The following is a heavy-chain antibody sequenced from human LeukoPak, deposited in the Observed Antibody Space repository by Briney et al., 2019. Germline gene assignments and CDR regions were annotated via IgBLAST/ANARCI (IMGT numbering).Heavy chain of an antibody. CDR3: ARLQLDAGRLWWFDP. D-gene: IGHD3-10*01. CDR2: VFYRGST. V-gene: IGHV4-59*01. Sequence: PSETLSLTCSVSGGSLSPYYWSWIRQPPGKGLEWIGFVFYRGSTNYNPSLKSRVTISVDTSKNQCSLKVTSVTAADTAIYYCARLQLDAGRLWWFDPLGQGTLVTVSS. CDR1: GGSLSPYY. J-gene: IGHJ5*02.